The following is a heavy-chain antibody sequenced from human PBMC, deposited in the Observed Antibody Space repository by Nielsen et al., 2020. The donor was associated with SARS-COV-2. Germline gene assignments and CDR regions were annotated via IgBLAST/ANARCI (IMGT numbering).Heavy chain of an antibody. Sequence: GESLKISCAASGFTFSSYWMSWVRQAPGKGLEWVANIKQDGSEKYYVDSVKGRFTISRDNAKNSLYLQMNSLRAEDTAVNYCARDHSSSSPYYYYYYMDVWGKGTTVTVSS. J-gene: IGHJ6*03. CDR2: IKQDGSEK. CDR3: ARDHSSSSPYYYYYYMDV. V-gene: IGHV3-7*03. CDR1: GFTFSSYW. D-gene: IGHD6-6*01.